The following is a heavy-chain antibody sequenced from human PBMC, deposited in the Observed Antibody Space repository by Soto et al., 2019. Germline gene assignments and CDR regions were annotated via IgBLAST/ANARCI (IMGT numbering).Heavy chain of an antibody. Sequence: GGSRRRSWAASGFTFSSYGMHGGRQAPGKGLGWVAVISYDGSNKYYADSVKGRFTISRDNSKNTLYLQMNSLRAEDTAVYYCARVMVRGVIADRYYYGMDVSGQGTTVTVSS. CDR2: ISYDGSNK. CDR3: ARVMVRGVIADRYYYGMDV. CDR1: GFTFSSYG. V-gene: IGHV3-30-3*01. D-gene: IGHD3-10*01. J-gene: IGHJ6*02.